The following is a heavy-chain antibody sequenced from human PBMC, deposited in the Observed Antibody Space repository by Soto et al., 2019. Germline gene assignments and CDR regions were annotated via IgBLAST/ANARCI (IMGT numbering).Heavy chain of an antibody. CDR2: ISGSGGST. Sequence: GGSLRLSCAASGFTFSSYAMSWVRQAPGKGLEWVSAISGSGGSTYYADSVKGRFTISRDNSKNTLYLQMNSLRAEDTAVYYCAKDLRFMVRGVIKDYYYYYGMDVWGQGTTVTVSS. J-gene: IGHJ6*02. V-gene: IGHV3-23*01. D-gene: IGHD3-10*01. CDR3: AKDLRFMVRGVIKDYYYYYGMDV. CDR1: GFTFSSYA.